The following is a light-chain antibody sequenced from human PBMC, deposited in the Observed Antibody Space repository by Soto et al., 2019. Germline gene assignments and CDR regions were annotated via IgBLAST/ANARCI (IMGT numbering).Light chain of an antibody. CDR1: SSDVGGYNY. Sequence: QSVLTQPAAVSGPPGQSITISCTGTSSDVGGYNYVSWYQQHPGKAPKLMIYEVSNRPSGVSNRFSGSKSGNTASLTISGLQAEDEADYYCSSYTSSSTLVFGGGPKLTVL. CDR2: EVS. J-gene: IGLJ3*02. V-gene: IGLV2-14*01. CDR3: SSYTSSSTLV.